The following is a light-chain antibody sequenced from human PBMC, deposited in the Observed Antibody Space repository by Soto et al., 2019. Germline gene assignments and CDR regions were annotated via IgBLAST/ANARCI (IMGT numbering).Light chain of an antibody. CDR3: QQYNSYSRT. CDR1: QSVSSSY. CDR2: AAS. J-gene: IGKJ1*01. V-gene: IGKV3-20*01. Sequence: EIVLTQSPGTLSLSPGERATLSCRASQSVSSSYLAWYQQKPGQAPRLVIYAASNRATGIPDRFSGSGSGTDFTLTITRLEPEDFATYYCQQYNSYSRTFGQGTKVEIK.